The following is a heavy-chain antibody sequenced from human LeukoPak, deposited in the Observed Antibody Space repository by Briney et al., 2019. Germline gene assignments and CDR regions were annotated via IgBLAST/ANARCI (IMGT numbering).Heavy chain of an antibody. CDR2: IWYDGSNK. CDR1: GFTFSSYG. D-gene: IGHD3-22*01. CDR3: AREADYYDSSGMGAFDI. V-gene: IGHV3-33*01. J-gene: IGHJ3*02. Sequence: QPGGSLRLSCAASGFTFSSYGMHWVRQAPGKGLEWVAVIWYDGSNKYYADSVKGRFTISRDNSKNTLYLQMNSLRAEDTAVYYCAREADYYDSSGMGAFDIWGQGTMVTVSS.